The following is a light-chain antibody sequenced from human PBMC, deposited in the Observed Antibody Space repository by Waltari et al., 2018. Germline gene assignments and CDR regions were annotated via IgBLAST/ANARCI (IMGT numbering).Light chain of an antibody. J-gene: IGKJ5*01. CDR3: QQRSIWPPT. CDR2: DAS. CDR1: QRISTH. Sequence: VLTQSPATLSLSPGDRVTLSCRASQRISTHLAWYQHKVAQAPRLLIYDASNRAAGIPARFSGSGSGTDFTLTISSLETEDFAVYYCQQRSIWPPTFGQGTRLEIK. V-gene: IGKV3-11*01.